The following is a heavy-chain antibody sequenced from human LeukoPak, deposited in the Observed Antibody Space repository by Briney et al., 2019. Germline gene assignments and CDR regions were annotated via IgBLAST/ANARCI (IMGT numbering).Heavy chain of an antibody. CDR1: GGSITRRGYY. CDR3: ARQIYYDRSGYFYFN. D-gene: IGHD3-22*01. Sequence: SETLPLTSPVSGGSITRRGYYWGWIRPPPGKGLECIGIMSYSGSTYYNPSLTIRVTMSVHTSKNHFSLKLSSVTAADTAVYYCARQIYYDRSGYFYFNWGQGTLVTVSS. CDR2: MSYSGST. V-gene: IGHV4-39*01. J-gene: IGHJ4*02.